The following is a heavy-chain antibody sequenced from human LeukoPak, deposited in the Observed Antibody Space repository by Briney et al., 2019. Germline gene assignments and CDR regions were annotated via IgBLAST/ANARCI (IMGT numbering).Heavy chain of an antibody. CDR1: GFTFSNAW. J-gene: IGHJ4*02. CDR3: TKFSYSSDWHFDY. D-gene: IGHD6-19*01. Sequence: GGSLILSCAGSGFTFSNAWMSWVRQAPGKGLEWVGRIKSKTYGETTDYAAPVKGKFTISRDDSKNTLYLQMNSLRTEDTAVYYCTKFSYSSDWHFDYWGQGTLVTVSS. CDR2: IKSKTYGETT. V-gene: IGHV3-15*01.